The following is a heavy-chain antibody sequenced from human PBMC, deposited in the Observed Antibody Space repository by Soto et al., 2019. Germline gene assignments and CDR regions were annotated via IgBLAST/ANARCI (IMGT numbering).Heavy chain of an antibody. CDR2: ISGSGGST. Sequence: GGSLRLSCAASGFTFSSYAMSWVRQAPGKGLEWVSAISGSGGSTYYADSVKGRFTISRDNSKNTLYLQMNSLRAEDTAVYYCAKDPPSGSYYNGDYWAREPWSPSPQ. CDR3: AKDPPSGSYYNGDY. J-gene: IGHJ4*02. V-gene: IGHV3-23*01. D-gene: IGHD1-26*01. CDR1: GFTFSSYA.